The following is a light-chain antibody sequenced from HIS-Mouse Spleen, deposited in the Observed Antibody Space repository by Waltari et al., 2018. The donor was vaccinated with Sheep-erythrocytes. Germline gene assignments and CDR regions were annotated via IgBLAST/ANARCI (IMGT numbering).Light chain of an antibody. J-gene: IGKJ5*01. CDR1: QRFSSY. Sequence: IVLTQSPATLSLSPGERATLSCRASQRFSSYLAWYQQKPGQAPRLLIYDASTRATGIPARFSGSGSGTDFTLTISSLEPEDFAVYYCQQRSNWPPITFGQGTRLEIK. V-gene: IGKV3-11*01. CDR2: DAS. CDR3: QQRSNWPPIT.